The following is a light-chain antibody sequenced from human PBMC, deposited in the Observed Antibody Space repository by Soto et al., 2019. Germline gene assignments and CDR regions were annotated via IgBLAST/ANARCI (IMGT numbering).Light chain of an antibody. CDR3: QQYKSWPPIT. V-gene: IGKV3-15*01. Sequence: EILMTQSPDSLSVSPGETATLSCRASQSLNTDLAWYQQKPGQAPRLLLYGASTRATGISTRFSGGGSGTEFTLTISGLQSEDSAVYYCQQYKSWPPITFGQGTQLEI. CDR2: GAS. CDR1: QSLNTD. J-gene: IGKJ5*01.